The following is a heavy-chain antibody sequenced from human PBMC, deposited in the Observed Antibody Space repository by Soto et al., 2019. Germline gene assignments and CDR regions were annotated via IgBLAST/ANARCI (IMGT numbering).Heavy chain of an antibody. CDR3: AREVPTAMVPDY. D-gene: IGHD5-18*01. J-gene: IGHJ4*02. Sequence: EVQLVESGGGLVQPGGSLRLSCAASGFTVSSNYMSWVRQAPGKGLEWVSVIYSGGSTYYADSVKGRFTISRDNSKNTLYLQMNSLRAEDTAVYYCAREVPTAMVPDYWGQGTLVTVSS. CDR1: GFTVSSNY. V-gene: IGHV3-66*01. CDR2: IYSGGST.